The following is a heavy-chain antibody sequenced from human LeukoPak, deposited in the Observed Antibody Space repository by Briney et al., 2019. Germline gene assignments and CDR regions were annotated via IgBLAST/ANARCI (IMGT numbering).Heavy chain of an antibody. D-gene: IGHD4-11*01. CDR2: ISYDGSNK. CDR3: ARDHLPLNSRTTSSPLYFDY. CDR1: GFTFSSYA. Sequence: PGGSLRLSCAASGFTFSSYAMHWVRQAPGKGLEWVAVISYDGSNKYYADSVKGRFTISRDNSKNTLYLQMNSLRAEDTAVYYCARDHLPLNSRTTSSPLYFDYWSQGTLVTVSS. V-gene: IGHV3-30*04. J-gene: IGHJ4*02.